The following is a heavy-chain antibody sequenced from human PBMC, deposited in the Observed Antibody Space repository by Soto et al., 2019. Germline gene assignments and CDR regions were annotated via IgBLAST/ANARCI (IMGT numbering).Heavy chain of an antibody. CDR3: ARVSGSYYYGMDV. Sequence: TQCLNCAVYIGYISSSSWWSGDSQHRWKGLEWIGEIDHSGSTNYNPSLKSRVTISVDKSKNQFSLKLSSVTAADTAVYYCARVSGSYYYGMDVWGQGTTVTVSS. J-gene: IGHJ6*02. D-gene: IGHD1-26*01. V-gene: IGHV4-4*02. CDR1: IGYISSSSW. CDR2: IDHSGST.